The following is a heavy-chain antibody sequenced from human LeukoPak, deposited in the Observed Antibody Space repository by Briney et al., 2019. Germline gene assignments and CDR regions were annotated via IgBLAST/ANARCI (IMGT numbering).Heavy chain of an antibody. D-gene: IGHD2-2*01. Sequence: SGGSLRLSCAASGFTFSSYAMSWVRQAPGKGLEWVSAISGSGGSTYYADSVKGRFTISRDNSKNTLYLQMNSLRAEDTAVYYCAKDSVVPAARYNWFDPWGQGTLVTVSS. V-gene: IGHV3-23*01. CDR1: GFTFSSYA. CDR3: AKDSVVPAARYNWFDP. CDR2: ISGSGGST. J-gene: IGHJ5*02.